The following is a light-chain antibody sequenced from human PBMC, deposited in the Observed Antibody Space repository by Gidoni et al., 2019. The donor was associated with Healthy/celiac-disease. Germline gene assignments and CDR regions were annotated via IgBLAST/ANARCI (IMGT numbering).Light chain of an antibody. J-gene: IGKJ4*01. V-gene: IGKV3-11*01. CDR2: DAS. CDR3: QQRSNWPA. CDR1: QSVSSY. Sequence: VLPPSPATLSLSPGERATLSCRASQSVSSYLAWYQQKPGQAPRLLIYDASNRATGIPARFSGSGSGTDFTLTISSLEPEDFAVYYCQQRSNWPAFGGGTKVEIK.